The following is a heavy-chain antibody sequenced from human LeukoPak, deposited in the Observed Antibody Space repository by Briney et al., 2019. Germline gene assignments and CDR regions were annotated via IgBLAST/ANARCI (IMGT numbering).Heavy chain of an antibody. Sequence: SETLSLTCTVSGGSISSYYWSWIRQPPGKGLEWIGEINHSGSTNYNPSLKSRVTISVDTSKNQFSLKLSSVTAADTAVYYCAVNFDYWGQGTLVTVSS. CDR2: INHSGST. CDR1: GGSISSYY. J-gene: IGHJ4*02. CDR3: AVNFDY. V-gene: IGHV4-34*01.